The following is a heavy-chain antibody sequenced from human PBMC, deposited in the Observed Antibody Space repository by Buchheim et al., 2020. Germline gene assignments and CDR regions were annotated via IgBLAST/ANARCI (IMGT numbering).Heavy chain of an antibody. Sequence: QVQLVESGGGVGKPGGSLRHSCAASGFTFSDYNLSWIRQAPGKGLEWVSYICIISSYTNYVDSVKGRSTISRDNAKNSLYLQMNSLRAEDTAVYYCAREEGDGWLQLRGPFGYWGQGNL. J-gene: IGHJ4*02. CDR3: AREEGDGWLQLRGPFGY. CDR2: ICIISSYT. D-gene: IGHD5-24*01. CDR1: GFTFSDYN. V-gene: IGHV3-11*06.